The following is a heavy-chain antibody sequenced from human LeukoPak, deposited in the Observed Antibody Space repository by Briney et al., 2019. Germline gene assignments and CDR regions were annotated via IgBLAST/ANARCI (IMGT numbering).Heavy chain of an antibody. CDR2: IWYDGSNK. D-gene: IGHD3-22*01. CDR3: AKSPEHYYDSSGTPEAHY. Sequence: GGSLRLSCAASGFIFSSYGMHWVRQAPGKGLEWVAVIWYDGSNKYYADSVKGRFTISRDNSKNTLYLQMNSLRAEDTAVYYCAKSPEHYYDSSGTPEAHYWGQGTLVTVSS. CDR1: GFIFSSYG. J-gene: IGHJ4*02. V-gene: IGHV3-33*06.